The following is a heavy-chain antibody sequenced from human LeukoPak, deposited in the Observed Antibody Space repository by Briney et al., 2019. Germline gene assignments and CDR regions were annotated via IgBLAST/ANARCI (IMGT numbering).Heavy chain of an antibody. CDR3: ARSLRVRGVPDYMDV. V-gene: IGHV1-46*01. D-gene: IGHD3-10*01. J-gene: IGHJ6*03. CDR2: INPSGGST. CDR1: GYIFTSYF. Sequence: ASVTVSCTASGYIFTSYFLHWVRQAPGQGLEWMGIINPSGGSTSYAQKFQGRVTMTRDTSTSTVYMELSRLRAEDTAVYYCARSLRVRGVPDYMDVWGKGTTVTISS.